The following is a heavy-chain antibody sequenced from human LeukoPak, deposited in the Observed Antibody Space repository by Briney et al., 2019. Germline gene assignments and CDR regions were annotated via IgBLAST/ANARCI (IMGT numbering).Heavy chain of an antibody. V-gene: IGHV3-30*02. J-gene: IGHJ4*02. CDR3: AKDSSVYYYDSRNFDY. D-gene: IGHD3-22*01. CDR2: IRYDGSNK. Sequence: GGSLRLSCAASGFTFSSYGMHWVRQAPGKGLEWVAFIRYDGSNKYYADSVKGRFTISRDNSKNTLYLQMNSLRAEDTAVYYCAKDSSVYYYDSRNFDYWGQGTLVTVSS. CDR1: GFTFSSYG.